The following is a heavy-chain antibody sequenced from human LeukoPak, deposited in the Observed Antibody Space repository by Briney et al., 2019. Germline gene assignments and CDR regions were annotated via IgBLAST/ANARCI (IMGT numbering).Heavy chain of an antibody. CDR2: IYYSGST. CDR1: GGSISSYY. V-gene: IGHV4-59*01. CDR3: AREIMDYDSSGYHGSWFDP. Sequence: PSETLSPTCTVSGGSISSYYWSWIRQPPGKGLEWIGYIYYSGSTNYNPSLKSRVTISVDTSKNQFSLKLSSVTAADTAVYYCAREIMDYDSSGYHGSWFDPWGQGTLVTVSS. D-gene: IGHD3-22*01. J-gene: IGHJ5*02.